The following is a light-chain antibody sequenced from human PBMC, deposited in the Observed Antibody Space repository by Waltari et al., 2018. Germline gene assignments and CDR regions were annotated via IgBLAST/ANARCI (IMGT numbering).Light chain of an antibody. CDR2: GAS. CDR1: QSVSNN. CDR3: QQYNSWPT. Sequence: EIVMTQSPATLSVSPGERATLSCRASQSVSNNLAWYQQKPGQAPRLLISGASTRATGIPARFSGSGSGTEFTLTISSMQSEDFAVYSCQQYNSWPTFGQGTKVEIK. V-gene: IGKV3-15*01. J-gene: IGKJ1*01.